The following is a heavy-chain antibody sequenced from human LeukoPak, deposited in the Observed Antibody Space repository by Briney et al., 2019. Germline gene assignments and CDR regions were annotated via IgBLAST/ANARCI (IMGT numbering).Heavy chain of an antibody. CDR1: GGTFSSYA. J-gene: IGHJ4*03. CDR3: ARDVLSYYGSGRSFDY. D-gene: IGHD3-10*01. CDR2: YDPFFGTA. V-gene: IGHV1-69*06. Sequence: SVNVSCKASGGTFSSYAISWVRQAPGQGLDGMGGYDPFFGTAINAQKYQSRVTITPDKTTSTTYMEPSYLSSEDMAVYSFARDVLSYYGSGRSFDYWGHGTLVTVSS.